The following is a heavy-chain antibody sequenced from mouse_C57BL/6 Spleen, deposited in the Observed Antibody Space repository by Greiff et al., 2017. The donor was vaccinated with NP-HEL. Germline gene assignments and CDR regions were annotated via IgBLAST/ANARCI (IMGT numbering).Heavy chain of an antibody. CDR3: ASEEGYFDV. CDR2: IYPGDGDT. V-gene: IGHV1-82*01. Sequence: VQLQQSGPELVKPGASVKLSCKASGYAFSSSWMNWVKQRPGQGLEWIGRIYPGDGDTNYHGKFKGKATLTADNSSSTAYMKLSSLTSEDSAVCFCASEEGYFDVWGKGTTVTVSS. J-gene: IGHJ1*03. CDR1: GYAFSSSW.